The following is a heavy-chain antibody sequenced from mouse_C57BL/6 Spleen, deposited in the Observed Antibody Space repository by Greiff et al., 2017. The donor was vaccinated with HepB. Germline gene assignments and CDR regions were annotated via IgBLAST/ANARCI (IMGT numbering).Heavy chain of an antibody. J-gene: IGHJ1*03. CDR1: GFTFSNYW. CDR2: IRLKSDNYAT. Sequence: EVKLEESGGGLVQPGGSMKLSCVASGFTFSNYWMNWVRQSPEKGLEWVAQIRLKSDNYATHYAESVKGRFTISRDDSKSSVYLQMNNLRAEDTGFYYCTGILLGYFDVWGTGTTVTVSS. CDR3: TGILLGYFDV. D-gene: IGHD1-1*01. V-gene: IGHV6-3*01.